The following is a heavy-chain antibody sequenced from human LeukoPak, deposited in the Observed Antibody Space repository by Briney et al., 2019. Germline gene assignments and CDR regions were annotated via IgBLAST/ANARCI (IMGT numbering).Heavy chain of an antibody. CDR2: INPHSGGT. D-gene: IGHD3-9*01. J-gene: IGHJ4*02. Sequence: AASMKVSCKASEYIFTDYYIHWVRQAPGQDLEGMGWINPHSGGTNYAQNFQYRVTMTGDTSISTAYMELSRLISDDTAIYYCARGGDNYDILTQWGQGTLVTVSS. CDR1: EYIFTDYY. V-gene: IGHV1-2*02. CDR3: ARGGDNYDILTQ.